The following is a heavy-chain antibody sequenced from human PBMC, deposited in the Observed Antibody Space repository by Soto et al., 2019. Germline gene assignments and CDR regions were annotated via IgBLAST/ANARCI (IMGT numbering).Heavy chain of an antibody. V-gene: IGHV1-24*01. Sequence: QVQLVQSGAEVKKPGASVKVSCKVSGYTLTELSMHWVRQAPGKGLEWMGGFDPEDGETIYAQKFQGRVTMTEDTSTDTDYMELSSLRSEDTAVYYCATGPILNPERTDYDILTGYDNWFDPWGQGTLVTVSS. CDR3: ATGPILNPERTDYDILTGYDNWFDP. J-gene: IGHJ5*02. CDR2: FDPEDGET. CDR1: GYTLTELS. D-gene: IGHD3-9*01.